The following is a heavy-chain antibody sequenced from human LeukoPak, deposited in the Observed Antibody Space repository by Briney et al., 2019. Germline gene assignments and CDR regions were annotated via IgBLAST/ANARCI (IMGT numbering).Heavy chain of an antibody. CDR2: ISGRSEYI. V-gene: IGHV3-21*01. D-gene: IGHD4-17*01. Sequence: GGSLRLSCAASGFTFSTYSMNWVRQAPGKGLEWVSSISGRSEYIFYADSVKGRFTFSRDNAKNTLYLQMNSLRADDTAVYYCARVKFGDYAVDYWGQGTLVTVSS. CDR3: ARVKFGDYAVDY. J-gene: IGHJ4*02. CDR1: GFTFSTYS.